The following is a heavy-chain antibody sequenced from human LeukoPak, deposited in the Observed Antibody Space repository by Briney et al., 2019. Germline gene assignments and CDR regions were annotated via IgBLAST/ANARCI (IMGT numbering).Heavy chain of an antibody. D-gene: IGHD4-23*01. CDR2: IKQDGSEK. Sequence: GGSLRLSCAASGFIFSSYWMSWVRQAPGKGLEWVANIKQDGSEKYYVDSVKGRFTISRDNAKDSLYLQMNSLRADDTAVYYCARDTWELLGWAYYFYYMDVWGKGTTVTVSS. CDR1: GFIFSSYW. CDR3: ARDTWELLGWAYYFYYMDV. J-gene: IGHJ6*03. V-gene: IGHV3-7*01.